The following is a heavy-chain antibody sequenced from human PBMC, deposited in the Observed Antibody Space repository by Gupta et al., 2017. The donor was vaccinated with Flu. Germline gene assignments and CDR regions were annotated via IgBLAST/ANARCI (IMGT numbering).Heavy chain of an antibody. J-gene: IGHJ4*02. CDR1: GFTFDDYA. D-gene: IGHD5-12*01. CDR3: AKDITLAVGYSGYPGGFDY. V-gene: IGHV3-9*01. CDR2: ISWNSGSI. Sequence: EVQLVESGGGLVQPGRYLSISCAASGFTFDDYAMHWVRQAPGKGLEWVSGISWNSGSIGYADSVKGRFTISRDNAKNSLYLQMNSLRAEDTALYYCAKDITLAVGYSGYPGGFDYWGQGTLVTVSS.